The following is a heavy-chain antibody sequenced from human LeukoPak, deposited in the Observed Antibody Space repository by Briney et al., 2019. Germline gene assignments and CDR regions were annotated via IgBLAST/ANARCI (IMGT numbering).Heavy chain of an antibody. CDR3: ARQTWLLDY. CDR1: GGSISNYY. Sequence: PSETLSLTCTVSGGSISNYYWSWIRQSPGRGLEWIGHIYYTGSTYYNPSLKTRVTISVDTSKNQFTLKLSSVTAADAAVYYCARQTWLLDYWGQGTLVTVSS. D-gene: IGHD5-24*01. J-gene: IGHJ4*02. CDR2: IYYTGST. V-gene: IGHV4-59*08.